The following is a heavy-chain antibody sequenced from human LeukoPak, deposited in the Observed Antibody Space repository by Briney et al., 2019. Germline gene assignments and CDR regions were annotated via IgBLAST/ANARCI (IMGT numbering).Heavy chain of an antibody. CDR3: AKDLLLYDSSGYQFDY. CDR2: ISGSGGST. CDR1: GFTFSSYA. Sequence: GGSLRLSCAASGFTFSSYAMSWVRQAPGKGLEWVSAISGSGGSTYYADSVKGRFTISRDNSKSTLYLQMNSLRAEDTAVYYCAKDLLLYDSSGYQFDYWGQGTLVTVSS. D-gene: IGHD3-22*01. V-gene: IGHV3-23*01. J-gene: IGHJ4*02.